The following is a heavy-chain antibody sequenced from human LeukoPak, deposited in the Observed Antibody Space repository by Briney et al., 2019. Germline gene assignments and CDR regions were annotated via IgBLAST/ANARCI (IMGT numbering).Heavy chain of an antibody. D-gene: IGHD4-17*01. CDR1: GFTFSSYG. J-gene: IGHJ4*02. CDR3: AREDPVTRPLDY. Sequence: GGSLRLSCVASGFTFSSYGMHWVRQAPGKGLEWVAVISYDGSNKYYADSVKGRFTISRDNSKNTLYLQMNSLRAEDTAVYYCAREDPVTRPLDYWGQGTLVTVSS. CDR2: ISYDGSNK. V-gene: IGHV3-30*03.